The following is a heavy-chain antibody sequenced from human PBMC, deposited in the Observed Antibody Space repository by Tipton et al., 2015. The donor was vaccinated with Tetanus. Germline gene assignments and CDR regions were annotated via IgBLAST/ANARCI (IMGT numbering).Heavy chain of an antibody. CDR1: GGSISSYY. D-gene: IGHD2-2*01. CDR3: ARAGIVVVPAATRGTQLPLRDEVHYYGMDV. Sequence: TLSLTCTVSGGSISSYYWSWIRQPAGKGLEWIGRIYTSGSTNYNPSLKSRVTMSVDTSKNQFSLKLSSVTAADTAVYYCARAGIVVVPAATRGTQLPLRDEVHYYGMDVWGQGTTVTVSS. V-gene: IGHV4-4*07. CDR2: IYTSGST. J-gene: IGHJ6*02.